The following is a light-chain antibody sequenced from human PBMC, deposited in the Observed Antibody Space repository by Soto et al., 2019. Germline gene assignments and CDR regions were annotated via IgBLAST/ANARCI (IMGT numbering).Light chain of an antibody. CDR2: KGT. Sequence: QSALAQPASVSGSPGQSITISCTGTSSDVGAYNSVSWYQQHPHKAPQVILYKGTQRPSGVSSRFSGSTSGNAASLTISGLQADDEADYFCCSSAPESTYVFGTGTKLTVL. CDR3: CSSAPESTYV. J-gene: IGLJ1*01. CDR1: SSDVGAYNS. V-gene: IGLV2-23*01.